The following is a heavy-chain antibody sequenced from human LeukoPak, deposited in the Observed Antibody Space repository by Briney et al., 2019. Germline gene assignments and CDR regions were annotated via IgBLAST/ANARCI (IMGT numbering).Heavy chain of an antibody. CDR2: ISSSSVYI. J-gene: IGHJ6*02. D-gene: IGHD3-10*01. CDR1: GFTFSSYS. CDR3: ARDRDYGSVSYGMDV. Sequence: GGSLRLSCAASGFTFSSYSMNWVRQAPGKGLEWVSSISSSSVYIYYADSVKGRFTISRDNGKNSLYLQMNSLGAEDTAVYYCARDRDYGSVSYGMDVWGQGTTVTVSS. V-gene: IGHV3-21*01.